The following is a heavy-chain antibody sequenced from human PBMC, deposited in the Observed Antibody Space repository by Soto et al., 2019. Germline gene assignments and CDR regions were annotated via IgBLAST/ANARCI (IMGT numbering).Heavy chain of an antibody. Sequence: QVQLVQSGAEVKKPGASVKVSCKASGYTFTSYDINWVRQATGQGLEWMGWMNPNSGNTVYAQTFQGRVTMTRNNSISTAYTALSSLRSEDTAVYYCAREHGNYALDYWGQGTLVTVSS. CDR3: AREHGNYALDY. J-gene: IGHJ4*02. D-gene: IGHD4-17*01. V-gene: IGHV1-8*01. CDR2: MNPNSGNT. CDR1: GYTFTSYD.